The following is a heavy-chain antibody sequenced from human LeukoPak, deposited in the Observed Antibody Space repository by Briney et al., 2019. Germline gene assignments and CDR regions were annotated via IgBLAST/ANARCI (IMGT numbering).Heavy chain of an antibody. D-gene: IGHD3-9*01. CDR3: AKGRGDFDWLLSGYYFDY. Sequence: GGSLRLSCAASGFTFSSYSMNWVRQAPGKGLEWVSAISGSGGSTYYADSEKGRFTISRDNSKNTLYLQMNSLRAEDTAVYYCAKGRGDFDWLLSGYYFDYWGQGTLVTVSS. CDR1: GFTFSSYS. CDR2: ISGSGGST. V-gene: IGHV3-23*01. J-gene: IGHJ4*02.